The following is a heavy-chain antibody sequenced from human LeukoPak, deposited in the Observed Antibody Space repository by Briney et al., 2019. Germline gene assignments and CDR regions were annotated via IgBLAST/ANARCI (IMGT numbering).Heavy chain of an antibody. CDR1: GFTFSSYW. D-gene: IGHD2-15*01. CDR3: ARDSVGVVVAASLFDY. V-gene: IGHV3-74*01. CDR2: INSDGSTT. Sequence: PGGSLRLSCAASGFTFSSYWMHWVRQAPGKGLVWVSRINSDGSTTSYADSVKGRFTISRDNSKNTLYLQMNSLRAEDTAVYYCARDSVGVVVAASLFDYWGQGTLVTVSS. J-gene: IGHJ4*02.